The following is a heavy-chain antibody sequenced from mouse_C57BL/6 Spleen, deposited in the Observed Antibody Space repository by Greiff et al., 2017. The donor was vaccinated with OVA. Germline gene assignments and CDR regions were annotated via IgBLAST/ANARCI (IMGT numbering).Heavy chain of an antibody. CDR2: IHPSDSDT. D-gene: IGHD2-1*01. CDR3: AIGGNHYAMDY. V-gene: IGHV1-74*01. CDR1: GYTFTSYW. J-gene: IGHJ4*01. Sequence: QVQLQQPGAELVKPGASVKVSCKASGYTFTSYWMHWVKQRPGQGLEWIGRIHPSDSDTNYNQKFKGKATLTVDKSSSTAYVQLSSLTSEDSAVYYCAIGGNHYAMDYWGQGTSVTVSS.